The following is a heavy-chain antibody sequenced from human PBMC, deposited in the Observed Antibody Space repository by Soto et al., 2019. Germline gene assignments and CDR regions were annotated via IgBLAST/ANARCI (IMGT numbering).Heavy chain of an antibody. J-gene: IGHJ5*02. CDR3: ARSVPWLDP. V-gene: IGHV1-18*01. CDR2: ISANNGNT. CDR1: GYKFTSYT. D-gene: IGHD6-6*01. Sequence: QVQLVHSGAEVKKPGASVNVSCKASGYKFTSYTIRWVRQAPGQGLEWMGWISANNGNTDFAQKFQGRVTMTTDTSTNTAYMELRSMRSDDTAMYYCARSVPWLDPWGQGTLVIVSS.